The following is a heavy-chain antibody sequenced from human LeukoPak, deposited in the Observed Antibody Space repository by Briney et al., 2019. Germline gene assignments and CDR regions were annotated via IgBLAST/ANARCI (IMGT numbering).Heavy chain of an antibody. J-gene: IGHJ4*02. CDR3: AKAEGLRW. D-gene: IGHD4-23*01. CDR1: GFTFDDYA. Sequence: LAGGSLRLSCAASGFTFDDYAMHWVPQAPGKGLGWVSLISGDGGSTYYADSVKGRFTISRDNSKNSLYLQMNSLRTEDTALYYSAKAEGLRWWGQGALVTVSS. CDR2: ISGDGGST. V-gene: IGHV3-43*02.